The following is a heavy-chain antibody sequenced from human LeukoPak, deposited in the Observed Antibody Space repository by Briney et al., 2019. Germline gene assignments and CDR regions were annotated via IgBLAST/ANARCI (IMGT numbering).Heavy chain of an antibody. D-gene: IGHD3-22*01. CDR3: ASGWAHDSSGR. J-gene: IGHJ4*02. V-gene: IGHV4-34*01. CDR2: INHSGST. CDR1: GGSFSGYY. Sequence: PSETLSLTCAVYGGSFSGYYWSWVRQPPGKGLEWIGEINHSGSTNYNPSLKSRVTISVDTSKNQFSLKLSSVTAADTAVYYCASGWAHDSSGRWGQGTLVTVSS.